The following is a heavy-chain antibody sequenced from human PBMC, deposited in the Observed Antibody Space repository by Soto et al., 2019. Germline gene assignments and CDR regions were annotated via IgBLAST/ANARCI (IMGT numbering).Heavy chain of an antibody. CDR2: IYYSGST. V-gene: IGHV4-31*03. J-gene: IGHJ4*02. CDR1: GGSISSGGYY. D-gene: IGHD5-12*01. Sequence: SETLSLTCTVSGGSISSGGYYWSWIRQHPGKGLEWIGYIYYSGSTYYNPSLKSRVTISVDTSKNQFSLKLSSVTAADTAVYYCARDRGYSGSIAYWGQGTLVTVSS. CDR3: ARDRGYSGSIAY.